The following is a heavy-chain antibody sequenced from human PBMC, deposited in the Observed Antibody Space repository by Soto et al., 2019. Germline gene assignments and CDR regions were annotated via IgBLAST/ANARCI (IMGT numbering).Heavy chain of an antibody. V-gene: IGHV5-10-1*01. CDR2: IDPSDSYT. Sequence: EVQLVQSGAEVKKPGESLRISCKGSGYSFTSYWISWVRQMPGKGLEWMGRIDPSDSYTNYSPSFQGHVTISADKSISTAYLQWGSQKASDTAMYYCARWGYCSGGSCYGFDPWGQGTLVTVSS. CDR3: ARWGYCSGGSCYGFDP. CDR1: GYSFTSYW. J-gene: IGHJ5*02. D-gene: IGHD2-15*01.